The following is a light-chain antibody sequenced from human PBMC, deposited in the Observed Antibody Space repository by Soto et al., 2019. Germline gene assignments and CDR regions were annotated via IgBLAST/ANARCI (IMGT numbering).Light chain of an antibody. J-gene: IGKJ4*01. Sequence: DIQMTQSPSSLSASVGDRVIITCRASQTIKTYLNWYQQKPGKAPKLLIYSASILQNGVPSRFSGVGFGTDFSLTISSLQPEDFASCYCQQSFTSPLTFGGGTKVEIK. CDR1: QTIKTY. CDR3: QQSFTSPLT. V-gene: IGKV1-39*01. CDR2: SAS.